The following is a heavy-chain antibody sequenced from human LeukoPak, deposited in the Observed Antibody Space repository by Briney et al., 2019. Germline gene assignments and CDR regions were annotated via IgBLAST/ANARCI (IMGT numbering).Heavy chain of an antibody. D-gene: IGHD2/OR15-2a*01. CDR3: ARISVISTFRSPKYYFDY. CDR2: ISRSSSYI. CDR1: EFTFSNYS. J-gene: IGHJ4*02. Sequence: GGSLRLSCAASEFTFSNYSMAWVRQAPGKGLEWVSSISRSSSYIYYAASVRGRFTISRDNAENSLYLQMNSLRAEDTAVYYCARISVISTFRSPKYYFDYWGQGTLVTVSS. V-gene: IGHV3-21*01.